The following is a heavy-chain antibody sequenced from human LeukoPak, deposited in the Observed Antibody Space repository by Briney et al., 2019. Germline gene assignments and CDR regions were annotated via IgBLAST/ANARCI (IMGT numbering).Heavy chain of an antibody. CDR2: INHSGST. D-gene: IGHD3-10*01. CDR1: GGSISSGGYY. Sequence: SQTLSLTCTVSGGSISSGGYYWSWIRQPPGKGLEWIGEINHSGSTNYNPSLKSRVTISVDTSKNQFSLKLSSVTAADTAVYYCARGVNGSGSYFYYVDYWGQGTLVTVSS. V-gene: IGHV4-30-2*01. J-gene: IGHJ4*02. CDR3: ARGVNGSGSYFYYVDY.